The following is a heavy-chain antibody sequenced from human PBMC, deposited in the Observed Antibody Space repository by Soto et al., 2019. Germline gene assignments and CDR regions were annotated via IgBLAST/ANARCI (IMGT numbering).Heavy chain of an antibody. J-gene: IGHJ6*02. D-gene: IGHD6-13*01. CDR2: IRSKANSYAT. CDR1: GFNFSGSA. V-gene: IGHV3-73*01. CDR3: TIPQRIAAAGTPDYYYYYGMDG. Sequence: GGSLNLSCAASGFNFSGSAMHWVRQASGKGLEWVGRIRSKANSYATAYAASVKGRFTISRDDSKNTAYLQMNSLKTEDTAVYYCTIPQRIAAAGTPDYYYYYGMDGWGQETLVTVSS.